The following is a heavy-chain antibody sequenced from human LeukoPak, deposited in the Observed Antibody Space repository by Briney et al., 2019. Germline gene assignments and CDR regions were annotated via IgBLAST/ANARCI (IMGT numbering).Heavy chain of an antibody. J-gene: IGHJ4*02. Sequence: PGGSLRLSCAASGFTFSSYAMHWVRQAPGKGLEWVAVISYDGSNKYYADSVKGRFTISRDNSKNTLYPQMNSLRAEDTAVYYCARDRYGTDTAMGTFDYWGQGTLVTVSS. CDR2: ISYDGSNK. CDR1: GFTFSSYA. D-gene: IGHD5-18*01. V-gene: IGHV3-30-3*01. CDR3: ARDRYGTDTAMGTFDY.